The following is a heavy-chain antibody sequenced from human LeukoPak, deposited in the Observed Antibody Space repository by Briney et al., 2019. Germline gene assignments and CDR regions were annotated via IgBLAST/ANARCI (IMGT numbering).Heavy chain of an antibody. CDR2: IYHGGST. D-gene: IGHD2-21*02. V-gene: IGHV4-4*02. Sequence: SGTLTLTCAVSGGSISSSNWRSWVRPPPGKGLEWIGEIYHGGSTNYKPSLKRRVTISRDKSTNQISLKMSSVTAADTAVYYCAVYCGGDCYSGVNNWFDPWGQGTLVTVSS. CDR1: GGSISSSNW. CDR3: AVYCGGDCYSGVNNWFDP. J-gene: IGHJ5*02.